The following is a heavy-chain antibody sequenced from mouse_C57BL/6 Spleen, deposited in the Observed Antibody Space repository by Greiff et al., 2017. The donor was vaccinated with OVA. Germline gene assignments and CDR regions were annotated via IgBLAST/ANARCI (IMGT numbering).Heavy chain of an antibody. D-gene: IGHD1-1*01. CDR1: GYAFSSSW. Sequence: QVQLKESGPELVKPGASVKISCKASGYAFSSSWMNWVKQRPGKGLEWIGRIYPGDGDTNYNGKFKGKATLTADKSSSTAYMQLSSLTSEDSAVYFCARATVVARDYAMDYWGQGTSVTVSS. CDR2: IYPGDGDT. J-gene: IGHJ4*01. V-gene: IGHV1-82*01. CDR3: ARATVVARDYAMDY.